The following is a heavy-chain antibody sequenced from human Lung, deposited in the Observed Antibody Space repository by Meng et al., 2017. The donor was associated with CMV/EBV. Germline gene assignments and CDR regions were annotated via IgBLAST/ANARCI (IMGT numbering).Heavy chain of an antibody. CDR2: FYSGGST. V-gene: IGHV3-66*02. CDR1: GLTVSNNY. CDR3: ARDMYWDQSYHGMEV. D-gene: IGHD1-26*01. Sequence: GGSXRLXCAASGLTVSNNYLTWVRQAPGKGLEWVSVFYSGGSTYYADSVKGRFTVSRDNSKNTLYLQMNSLRVEDTGIYYCARDMYWDQSYHGMEVGGRGNXVTVSS. J-gene: IGHJ6*02.